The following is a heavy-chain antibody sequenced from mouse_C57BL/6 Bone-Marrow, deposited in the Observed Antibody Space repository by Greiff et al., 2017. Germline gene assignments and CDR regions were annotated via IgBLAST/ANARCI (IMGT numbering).Heavy chain of an antibody. CDR1: GYTFTSYW. J-gene: IGHJ3*01. D-gene: IGHD1-1*01. V-gene: IGHV1-69*01. CDR2: IDPSDSYT. Sequence: VQLQQPGAELVMPGASVKLSCKASGYTFTSYWMHWVKQRPGQGLEWIGEIDPSDSYTNYNQKFKGKSTLTVDNSSSTAYMQLSSLTSEDSAVDYCARGHYYGSTFAYWGQGTLVTVSA. CDR3: ARGHYYGSTFAY.